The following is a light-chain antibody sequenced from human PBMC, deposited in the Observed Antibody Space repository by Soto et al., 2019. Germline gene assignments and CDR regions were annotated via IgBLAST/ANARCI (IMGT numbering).Light chain of an antibody. V-gene: IGLV4-69*01. J-gene: IGLJ2*01. Sequence: QPVLTQSPSASASLGASVKLTCTLSSGHSSYDIAWHQQQPEKGPRYLMKLSSGGSRTKGDGIPDRVSGSSYGAERYLTIXXXXXXXXAXYYCQTWGTGIVIFGGGTKLTVX. CDR3: QTWGTGIVI. CDR2: LSSGGSR. CDR1: SGHSSYD.